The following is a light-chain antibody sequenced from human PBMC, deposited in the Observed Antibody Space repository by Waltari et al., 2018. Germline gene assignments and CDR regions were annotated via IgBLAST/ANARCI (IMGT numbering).Light chain of an antibody. CDR1: STDLASYNL. Sequence: QSALSQPASVSGSPGQSLTITSTGASTDLASYNLVAWYQHHANIAPKLIIYEATKRPSGISHRFSGAKSGAPASLRISGLQADDEADYYCCSYTGSSTSYGCGGGTKVTVL. V-gene: IGLV2-23*01. CDR2: EAT. J-gene: IGLJ1*01. CDR3: CSYTGSSTSYG.